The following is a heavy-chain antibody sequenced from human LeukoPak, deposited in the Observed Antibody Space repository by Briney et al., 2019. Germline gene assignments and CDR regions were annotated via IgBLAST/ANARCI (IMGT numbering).Heavy chain of an antibody. CDR3: ARGRSSSWSSFDY. D-gene: IGHD6-13*01. CDR1: GGSISSGDYY. V-gene: IGHV4-30-4*01. CDR2: IYNNGRT. Sequence: KPSQTLSLTRTVSGGSISSGDYYWSWIRQPPGKGLEWIGYIYNNGRTYYNPSLKSRVTISVDTSKNLFSLKVSSVTAADAAVYYCARGRSSSWSSFDYWGQGTLVTVSS. J-gene: IGHJ4*02.